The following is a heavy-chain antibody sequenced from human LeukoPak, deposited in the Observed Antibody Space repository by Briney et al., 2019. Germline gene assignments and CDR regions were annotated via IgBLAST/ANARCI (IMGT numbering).Heavy chain of an antibody. CDR1: GGSFSGYY. J-gene: IGHJ6*02. V-gene: IGHV4-34*01. CDR2: INHSGSI. D-gene: IGHD3-10*01. CDR3: ARGLRGSGSYYYYYYGMDV. Sequence: SETLSLTCAVYGGSFSGYYWSWIRQPPGKGLEWIGEINHSGSINYNPSLKSRVTISVDTSKNQFSLKLSSVTAADTAVYYCARGLRGSGSYYYYYYGMDVWGQGTTVTVSS.